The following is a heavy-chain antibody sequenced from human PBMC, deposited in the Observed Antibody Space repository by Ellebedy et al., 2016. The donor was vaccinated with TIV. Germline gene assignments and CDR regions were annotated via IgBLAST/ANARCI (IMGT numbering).Heavy chain of an antibody. Sequence: GGSLRLSCAASGFTVSNNFMSWVRQAPGKGLEWVSIIYRDGSTYYADSVKGRFTISRDNSKNTLFFQMNSLRAEDTAVYYCAGANGDYAPTDYWGQGTLVTASS. CDR2: IYRDGST. J-gene: IGHJ4*02. CDR1: GFTVSNNF. V-gene: IGHV3-66*01. D-gene: IGHD4-17*01. CDR3: AGANGDYAPTDY.